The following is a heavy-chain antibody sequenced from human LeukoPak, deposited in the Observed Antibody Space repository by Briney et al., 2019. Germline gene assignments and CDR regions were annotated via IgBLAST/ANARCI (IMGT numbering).Heavy chain of an antibody. CDR2: ISYDGSNK. Sequence: GGSLRLSCAASGSTFSSYGMHWVRQAPGKGLEWVAVISYDGSNKYYADSVKGRFTISRDNSKNTLYLQVNSLRAEDTAMYYCALNSGSGSYYYFDYWGQGTLVTVSS. D-gene: IGHD1-26*01. CDR3: ALNSGSGSYYYFDY. J-gene: IGHJ4*02. CDR1: GSTFSSYG. V-gene: IGHV3-30*03.